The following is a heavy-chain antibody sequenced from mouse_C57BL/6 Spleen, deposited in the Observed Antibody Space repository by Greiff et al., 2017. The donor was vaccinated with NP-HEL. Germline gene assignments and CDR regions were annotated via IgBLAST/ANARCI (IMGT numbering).Heavy chain of an antibody. CDR1: GYSITSGYY. CDR2: ISYDGSN. V-gene: IGHV3-6*01. CDR3: AREDGYYLYYAMDY. Sequence: EVKVEESGPGLVKPSQSLSLTCSVTGYSITSGYYWNWIRQFPGNKLEWMGYISYDGSNNYNPSLKNRISITRDTSKNQFFLKLNSVTTEDTATYYCAREDGYYLYYAMDYWGQGTSVTVSS. D-gene: IGHD2-3*01. J-gene: IGHJ4*01.